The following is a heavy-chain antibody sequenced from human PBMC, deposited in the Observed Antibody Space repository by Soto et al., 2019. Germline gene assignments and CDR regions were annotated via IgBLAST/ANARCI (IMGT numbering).Heavy chain of an antibody. CDR2: TYYRSKWYN. J-gene: IGHJ6*02. Sequence: PSQTLSLTCAISGDSVSSSSVTWNWIRQSPSRGLEWLGRTYYRSKWYNDYAESVKSRITINPDTSKNQFSLHLNSVTPVDTALYYCARGGLDYYYGMDVWGQGTTVTVSS. CDR3: ARGGLDYYYGMDV. V-gene: IGHV6-1*01. D-gene: IGHD2-15*01. CDR1: GDSVSSSSVT.